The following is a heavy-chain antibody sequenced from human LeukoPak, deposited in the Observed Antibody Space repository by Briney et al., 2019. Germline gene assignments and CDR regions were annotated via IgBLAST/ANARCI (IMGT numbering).Heavy chain of an antibody. Sequence: QPGGSLRLSCAVSGFNVSDNYMSWVRQAPGKGLEWVSLIYSDDTTLYADSVKGRFTISRDLSKNTLYLQMNSLRAEDTAMYYCARRAGGYSHPYDYWGQGILVTVSS. D-gene: IGHD4-23*01. CDR1: GFNVSDNY. CDR3: ARRAGGYSHPYDY. CDR2: IYSDDTT. J-gene: IGHJ4*02. V-gene: IGHV3-53*01.